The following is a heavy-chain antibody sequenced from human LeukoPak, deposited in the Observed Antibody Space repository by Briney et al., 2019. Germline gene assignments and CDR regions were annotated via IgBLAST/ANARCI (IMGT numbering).Heavy chain of an antibody. CDR1: GFVVSSNY. J-gene: IGHJ4*02. CDR3: AITTRRSPDFDY. D-gene: IGHD1-1*01. V-gene: IGHV3-53*01. CDR2: IYSGGST. Sequence: PGGSLRLSCAASGFVVSSNYMSWVRQAPGKGLEWVSIIYSGGSTYYADSVKGRFTISRDNSKNTLYLQMSSLRAEDTAVYYCAITTRRSPDFDYWGQGTLVTVSS.